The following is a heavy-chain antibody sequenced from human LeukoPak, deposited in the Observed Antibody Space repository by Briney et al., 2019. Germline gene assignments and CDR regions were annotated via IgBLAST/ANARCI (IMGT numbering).Heavy chain of an antibody. CDR2: IWYDGSSK. J-gene: IGHJ4*02. V-gene: IGHV3-33*01. Sequence: PGGSLRLSCAASGFTFSSYGMHWVRQAPGKGLEWVAVIWYDGSSKYYADSVKGRFTISRDNSKNTLYLQMNSLRAEDTAVYYCARDGQWLAIDYWGQGTLVTVSS. CDR1: GFTFSSYG. D-gene: IGHD6-19*01. CDR3: ARDGQWLAIDY.